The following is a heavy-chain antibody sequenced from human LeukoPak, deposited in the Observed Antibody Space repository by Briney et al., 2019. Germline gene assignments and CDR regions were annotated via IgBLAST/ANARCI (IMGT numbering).Heavy chain of an antibody. CDR1: GGTFISYA. CDR3: ARGPQSYCSGGSCYSGRYYYGMDV. J-gene: IGHJ6*02. V-gene: IGHV1-69*01. Sequence: ASVKVSCKASGGTFISYAISWVRQAPGQGLEWMGGIIPIFGTANCAQKFQGRVTITADESTSTAYMELSSLRSEDTAVYYCARGPQSYCSGGSCYSGRYYYGMDVWGQGTTVTVSS. D-gene: IGHD2-15*01. CDR2: IIPIFGTA.